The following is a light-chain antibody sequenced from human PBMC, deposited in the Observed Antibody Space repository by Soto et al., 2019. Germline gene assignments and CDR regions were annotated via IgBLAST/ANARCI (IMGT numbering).Light chain of an antibody. CDR1: QSISSGY. Sequence: EIVFTQSPGTLSLSPGERATLSCRASQSISSGYLAWYQQKPGQAPRLLIYGASSRATGIPDRFSGSGSGTDFTLTISRLEPEDFAVYFCQQYGSSPLTFAGGTKVDIK. J-gene: IGKJ4*01. V-gene: IGKV3-20*01. CDR3: QQYGSSPLT. CDR2: GAS.